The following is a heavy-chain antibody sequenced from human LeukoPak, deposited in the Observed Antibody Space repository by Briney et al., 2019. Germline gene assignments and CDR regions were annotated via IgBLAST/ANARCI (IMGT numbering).Heavy chain of an antibody. CDR2: ISGSGGST. V-gene: IGHV3-23*01. J-gene: IGHJ4*02. D-gene: IGHD4-17*01. CDR3: AKLHSVTPHY. Sequence: GASLRLSCAASGFTFSSYALSWVRQAPGKGLEWVSAISGSGGSTYYADSVKGRFTISRDNSKNTLYLQMNSLRAEDTAVYYCAKLHSVTPHYWGQGTLVTVSS. CDR1: GFTFSSYA.